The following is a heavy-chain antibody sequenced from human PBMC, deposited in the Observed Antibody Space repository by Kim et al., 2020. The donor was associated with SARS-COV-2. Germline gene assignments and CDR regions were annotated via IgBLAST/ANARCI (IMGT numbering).Heavy chain of an antibody. V-gene: IGHV2-5*02. J-gene: IGHJ3*02. CDR1: GFSLSTSGVG. CDR3: AHRRLGWDSSGYYYPGAFDI. CDR2: IYWDDDK. D-gene: IGHD3-22*01. Sequence: SGPTLVNPTQTLTLTCTFSGFSLSTSGVGVGWIRQPPGKALEWLALIYWDDDKRYSPSLKSRLTITKDTSKNQVVLTMTNMDPVDTATYYCAHRRLGWDSSGYYYPGAFDIWGQGTMVTVSS.